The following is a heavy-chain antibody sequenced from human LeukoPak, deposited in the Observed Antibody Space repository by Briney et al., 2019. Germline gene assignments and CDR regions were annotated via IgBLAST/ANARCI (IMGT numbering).Heavy chain of an antibody. V-gene: IGHV4-34*01. CDR3: AADPRGGGY. J-gene: IGHJ4*02. CDR1: GGSFSYYY. D-gene: IGHD3-16*01. Sequence: SETLSLTCAVYGGSFSYYYWSWIRQPPGKGLEWIGEINHSGITNYNPSLKSRVTISADTSKNQFSLKLSSVTAADTAVYYCAADPRGGGYWGQGNLVTVPS. CDR2: INHSGIT.